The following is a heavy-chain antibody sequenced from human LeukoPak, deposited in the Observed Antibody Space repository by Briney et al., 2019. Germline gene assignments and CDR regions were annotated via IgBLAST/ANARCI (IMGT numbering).Heavy chain of an antibody. J-gene: IGHJ5*01. CDR3: AREASGNYYVFDS. CDR2: ITNSGRST. V-gene: IGHV3-11*04. Sequence: GGSLRLSCEASGFSFSNYFISWIRQAPGKGLEWVGYITNSGRSTSYADAVKDRFTISRDNAKKSVYLEMTDLRVEDNAVYYCAREASGNYYVFDSWGQGTLVTVSS. CDR1: GFSFSNYF. D-gene: IGHD1-26*01.